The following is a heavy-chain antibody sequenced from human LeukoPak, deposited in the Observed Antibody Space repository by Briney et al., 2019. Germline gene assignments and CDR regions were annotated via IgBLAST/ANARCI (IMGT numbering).Heavy chain of an antibody. CDR3: AKDATMVRGVIGGYDY. V-gene: IGHV3-23*01. CDR2: ISGSGAYT. CDR1: GFTFSTYA. D-gene: IGHD3-10*01. Sequence: PGGSLRLSCAASGFTFSTYAMSWVRQAPGKGLEWVSTISGSGAYTFYADSVKGHFTISRDSSQNTLYLQMNSLRDEDTAVYYCAKDATMVRGVIGGYDYWGQGTLVTVSS. J-gene: IGHJ4*02.